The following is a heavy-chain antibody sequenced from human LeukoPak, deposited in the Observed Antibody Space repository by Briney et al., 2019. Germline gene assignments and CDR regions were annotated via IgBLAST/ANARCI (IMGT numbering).Heavy chain of an antibody. CDR3: ARGGEYYYGSGIDY. D-gene: IGHD3-10*01. Sequence: SETLSLTCTVSGGSISSYYWSWIRQPPGKGLEWIGYIYYSGSTKYNPSLKSRVTISVDTSKNQFSLNLSSVTAADTAVYYCARGGEYYYGSGIDYWGQGTLVTVSS. CDR2: IYYSGST. J-gene: IGHJ4*02. CDR1: GGSISSYY. V-gene: IGHV4-59*01.